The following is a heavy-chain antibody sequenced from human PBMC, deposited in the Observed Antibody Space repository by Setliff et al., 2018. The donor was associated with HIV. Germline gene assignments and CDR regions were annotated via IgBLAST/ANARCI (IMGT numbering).Heavy chain of an antibody. J-gene: IGHJ4*02. V-gene: IGHV4-34*01. D-gene: IGHD3-3*01. Sequence: SETLSLTCGVFRGPFSGYFWSWIRQSPGRGLEWIGEINFSGTTNYNPSLKSRVTISIDTSKEWFSLNLTSVTAADTATYYCVRGGGEHYSLFSGYYTPWGDFWGQGMLVTAPQ. CDR3: VRGGGEHYSLFSGYYTPWGDF. CDR1: RGPFSGYF. CDR2: INFSGTT.